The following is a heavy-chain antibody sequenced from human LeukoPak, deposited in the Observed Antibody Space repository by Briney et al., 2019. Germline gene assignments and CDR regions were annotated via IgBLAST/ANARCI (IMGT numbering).Heavy chain of an antibody. J-gene: IGHJ4*02. CDR3: ARGSVSDYYGSGRYFDY. CDR1: GGSFSGYY. V-gene: IGHV4-34*01. CDR2: INHSGST. Sequence: SETLSLTCAVSGGSFSGYYWSWIRQPPGKGLEWIGEINHSGSTNYNPSLKSRVTISVDTSKNQFSLKLSSVTAADTAVYYCARGSVSDYYGSGRYFDYWGQGTLVTVSS. D-gene: IGHD3-10*01.